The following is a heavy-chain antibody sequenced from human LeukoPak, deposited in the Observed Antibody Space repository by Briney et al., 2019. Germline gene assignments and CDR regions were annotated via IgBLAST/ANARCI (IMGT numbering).Heavy chain of an antibody. D-gene: IGHD1-26*01. V-gene: IGHV4-59*08. Sequence: SETLSLTCTVSGGSISSYYWSWIRQPPGKGLEWIGYIYYSGSTNYNPSPKSRVTISVDTSKNQFSLKLSSVTAADTAVYYCARRVVGAILDYWGQGTLVTVSS. CDR3: ARRVVGAILDY. CDR1: GGSISSYY. J-gene: IGHJ4*02. CDR2: IYYSGST.